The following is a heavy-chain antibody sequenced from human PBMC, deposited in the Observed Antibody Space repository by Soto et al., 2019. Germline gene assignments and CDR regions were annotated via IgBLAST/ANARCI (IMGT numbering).Heavy chain of an antibody. CDR1: GFTFSRYW. V-gene: IGHV3-74*01. CDR3: VRESTMDV. J-gene: IGHJ6*02. CDR2: INNDGSNT. Sequence: EVQLVESGGGLVQPGGSLRLSCAASGFTFSRYWMYWVHQAPGKGLAWVSHINNDGSNTWYADSVKGRFTISRDNARDTLYLQMNSLKGDDTGVYYCVRESTMDVWGQGTTVTVSS.